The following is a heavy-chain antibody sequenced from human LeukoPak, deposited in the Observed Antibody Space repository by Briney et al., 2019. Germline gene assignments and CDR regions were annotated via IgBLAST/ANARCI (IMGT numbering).Heavy chain of an antibody. J-gene: IGHJ4*02. V-gene: IGHV6-1*01. CDR1: GDSASSNSAA. CDR3: AREPEGGSSWYYFDY. CDR2: TYYRSKWFN. D-gene: IGHD6-13*01. Sequence: SQTLSLTCAISGDSASSNSAAWNWIRQSPSRGLEWLGRTYYRSKWFNDHAISVKSRLTINPDTSKNQFSLQLNSVTPEDTAVYYCAREPEGGSSWYYFDYWGQGTLVTVSS.